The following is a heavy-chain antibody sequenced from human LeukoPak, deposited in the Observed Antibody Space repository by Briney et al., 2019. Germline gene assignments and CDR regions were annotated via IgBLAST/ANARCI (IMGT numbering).Heavy chain of an antibody. CDR3: AKVKWELRTDWFDP. J-gene: IGHJ5*02. D-gene: IGHD1-26*01. CDR2: IRYDGSNK. V-gene: IGHV3-30*02. Sequence: PGGSLRLSCAASGFTFSSYGMHWVRQPPGKGLEWVAFIRYDGSNKYYADSVKGRFTISRDNSKNTLYLQMNSLRAEDTAVYYCAKVKWELRTDWFDPWGQGTLVTVSS. CDR1: GFTFSSYG.